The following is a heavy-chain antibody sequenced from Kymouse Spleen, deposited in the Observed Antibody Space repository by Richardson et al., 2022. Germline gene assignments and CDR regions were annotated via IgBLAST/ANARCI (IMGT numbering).Heavy chain of an antibody. V-gene: IGHV4-39*01. CDR3: ARHDPSSGWYYYYYGMDV. D-gene: IGHD6-19*01. CDR1: GGSISSSSYY. Sequence: QLQLQESGPGLVKPSETLSLTCTVSGGSISSSSYYWGWIRQPPGKGLEWIGSIYYSGSTYYNPSLKSRVTISVDTSKNQFSLKLSSVTAADTAVYYCARHDPSSGWYYYYYGMDVWGQGTTVTVSS. CDR2: IYYSGST. J-gene: IGHJ6*02.